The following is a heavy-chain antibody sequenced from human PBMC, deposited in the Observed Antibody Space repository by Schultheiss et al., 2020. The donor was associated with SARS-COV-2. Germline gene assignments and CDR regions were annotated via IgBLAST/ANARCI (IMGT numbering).Heavy chain of an antibody. CDR2: ISGSGGST. CDR3: TTEYYDSSGYYFS. D-gene: IGHD3-22*01. Sequence: GGSLRLSCAASGFTFSSYAMHWVRQAPGKGLEWVSGISGSGGSTYYADSVKGRFTISRDNSKNTLYLQMNSLRAEDTAVYYCTTEYYDSSGYYFSWGQGTLVTVSS. J-gene: IGHJ5*02. CDR1: GFTFSSYA. V-gene: IGHV3-23*01.